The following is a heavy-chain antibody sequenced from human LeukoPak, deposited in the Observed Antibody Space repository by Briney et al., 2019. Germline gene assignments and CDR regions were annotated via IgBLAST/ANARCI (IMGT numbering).Heavy chain of an antibody. CDR2: IKQDGSEK. CDR1: GFTFSSYW. D-gene: IGHD6-6*01. CDR3: ARVYRSSSGYCFDF. V-gene: IGHV3-7*01. J-gene: IGHJ4*02. Sequence: GGSLRLSCAASGFTFSSYWMSSARQAPGKGLESVANIKQDGSEKYYVDSVKGRFTVSRDNAKNSLYLQMNSLRAEDTAVYYCARVYRSSSGYCFDFWGQGTLVTVSS.